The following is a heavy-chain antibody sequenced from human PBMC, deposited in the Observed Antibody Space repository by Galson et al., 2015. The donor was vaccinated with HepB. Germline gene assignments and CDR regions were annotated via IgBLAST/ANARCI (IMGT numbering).Heavy chain of an antibody. CDR1: GFTFSSYG. CDR2: ISYDGSNK. D-gene: IGHD4-11*01. Sequence: SLRLSCAASGFTFSSYGMHWVRQAPGKGLEWVAVISYDGSNKYYADSVKGRFTISRDNSKNTLYLQMNSLRAEDTAVYYCAKGGYSKRYYYMDVWGKGTTVTVSS. V-gene: IGHV3-30*18. CDR3: AKGGYSKRYYYMDV. J-gene: IGHJ6*03.